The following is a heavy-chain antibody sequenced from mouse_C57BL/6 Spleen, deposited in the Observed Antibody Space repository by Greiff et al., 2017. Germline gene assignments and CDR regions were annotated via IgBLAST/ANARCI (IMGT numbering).Heavy chain of an antibody. Sequence: DVMLVESGGDLVKPGGSLKLSCAASGFTFSSYGMSWVRQTPDKRLEWVATISSGGSYTYYPDSVKGRFTISRDNAKNTLYLQMSSLKSEDTAMYYCARHGHPLTVVATDYAMDYWGQGTSVTVSS. CDR1: GFTFSSYG. J-gene: IGHJ4*01. V-gene: IGHV5-6*02. D-gene: IGHD1-1*01. CDR3: ARHGHPLTVVATDYAMDY. CDR2: ISSGGSYT.